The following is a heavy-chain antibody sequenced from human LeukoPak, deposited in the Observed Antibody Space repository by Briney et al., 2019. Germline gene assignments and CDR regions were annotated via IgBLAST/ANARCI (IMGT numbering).Heavy chain of an antibody. D-gene: IGHD1-26*01. CDR3: ARATIGQGLGDY. J-gene: IGHJ4*02. Sequence: GGSLRLSCGASGFTFSSYAMSWVRQAPGKGLEWVSLIGVSGDVTYYAHSVKGRFTISRDNAKNSLYLQMNSLRAEDTALYYCARATIGQGLGDYWGQGTLVTVSS. CDR2: IGVSGDVT. V-gene: IGHV3-23*01. CDR1: GFTFSSYA.